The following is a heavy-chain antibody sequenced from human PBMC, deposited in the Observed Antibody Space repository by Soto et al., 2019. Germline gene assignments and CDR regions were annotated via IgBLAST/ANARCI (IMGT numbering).Heavy chain of an antibody. CDR2: IHYSETI. D-gene: IGHD3-22*01. J-gene: IGHJ3*02. Sequence: QVQLQESGPGLVKASQTLSLTCTVSGASVNSGDYYWSWVRQPPGRGLEWIGYIHYSETIYYNPSLKSRVQILVETFTNQFSLEVSSATAADTAVYYCARAHRYYDYPDIWGQGTTVTVSS. CDR1: GASVNSGDYY. V-gene: IGHV4-30-4*01. CDR3: ARAHRYYDYPDI.